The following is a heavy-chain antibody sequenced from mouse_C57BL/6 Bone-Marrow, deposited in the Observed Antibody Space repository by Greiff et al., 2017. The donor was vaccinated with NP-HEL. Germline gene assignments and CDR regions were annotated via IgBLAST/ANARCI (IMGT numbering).Heavy chain of an antibody. CDR1: GYTFTDYY. J-gene: IGHJ2*01. D-gene: IGHD2-2*01. CDR3: ARESTMVTTNY. CDR2: INPYNGGT. Sequence: SGPVLVKPGASVKMSCKASGYTFTDYYMNWVKQSHGKSLEWIGVINPYNGGTSYNQKFKGKATLTVDKSSSTAYMELNSLTSEDSAVYYCARESTMVTTNYWGQGTTLTVSS. V-gene: IGHV1-19*01.